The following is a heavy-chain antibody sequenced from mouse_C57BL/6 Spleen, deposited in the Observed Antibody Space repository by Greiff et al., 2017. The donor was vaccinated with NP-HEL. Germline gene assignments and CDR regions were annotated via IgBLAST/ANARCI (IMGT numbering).Heavy chain of an antibody. CDR2: ISDGGSYT. J-gene: IGHJ4*01. D-gene: IGHD1-1*01. CDR1: GFTFSSYA. V-gene: IGHV5-4*01. Sequence: EVNLVESGGGLVKPGGSLKLSCAASGFTFSSYAMSWVRQTPEKRLEWVATISDGGSYTYYPDNVKGRFTISRDNAKNNLYLQMSHLKSEDTAMYYCARDPYYYGSSYDAMDYWGQGTSVTVSS. CDR3: ARDPYYYGSSYDAMDY.